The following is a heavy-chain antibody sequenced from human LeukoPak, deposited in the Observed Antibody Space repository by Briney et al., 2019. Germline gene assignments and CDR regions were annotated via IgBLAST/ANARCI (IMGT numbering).Heavy chain of an antibody. CDR3: ARAHVLRFFRPYGYYYMDV. V-gene: IGHV4-59*12. CDR2: IYYSGST. J-gene: IGHJ6*03. CDR1: GGSLSSYY. Sequence: PSETLSLTCTVSGGSLSSYYWSWIRQPPGKGLEWIGYIYYSGSTNYNPSLKSRVTISVDTSKNQFSLKLSSVTAADTAVYYCARAHVLRFFRPYGYYYMDVWGKGTTVTVSS. D-gene: IGHD3-3*01.